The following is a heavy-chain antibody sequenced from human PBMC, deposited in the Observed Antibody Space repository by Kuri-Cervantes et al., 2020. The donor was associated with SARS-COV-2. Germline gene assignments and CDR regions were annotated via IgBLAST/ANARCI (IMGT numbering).Heavy chain of an antibody. V-gene: IGHV1-2*04. J-gene: IGHJ4*02. CDR1: GYTFTSYG. CDR3: AGDRGTYDSSGQFDY. D-gene: IGHD3-22*01. Sequence: ASVKVSCKASGYTFTSYGISWVRQAPGQGLEWMGWINPNSGGTNYAQKFQGWVTMTRDTSISTAYMELSRLRSDDTAVYYWAGDRGTYDSSGQFDYWGQGTLVTVSS. CDR2: INPNSGGT.